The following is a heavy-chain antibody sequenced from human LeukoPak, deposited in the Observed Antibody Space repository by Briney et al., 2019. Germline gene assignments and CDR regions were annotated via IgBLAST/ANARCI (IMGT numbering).Heavy chain of an antibody. D-gene: IGHD6-6*01. V-gene: IGHV4-39*01. J-gene: IGHJ6*02. CDR2: IYYSGST. CDR1: GGSISSSNYY. Sequence: PSETLSLTCTVSGGSISSSNYYWVWIRQPPGKGLEWIGTIYYSGSTYYNPSRKSRVTIYVDKSKNQLSLNLTSVSAADTALYYCARSDSSSSKVLRSYYGMDGWGQGPTGAVS. CDR3: ARSDSSSSKVLRSYYGMDG.